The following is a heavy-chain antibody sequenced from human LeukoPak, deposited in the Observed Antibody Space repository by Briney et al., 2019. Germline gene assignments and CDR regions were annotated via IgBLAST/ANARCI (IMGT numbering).Heavy chain of an antibody. CDR1: GFTFSDYN. D-gene: IGHD3-3*01. V-gene: IGHV3-21*01. CDR3: ARDHYDFWSGPRRGYFDY. J-gene: IGHJ4*02. CDR2: ISRSSSYI. Sequence: GGSLRLSCAASGFTFSDYNMNWVRQAPGKGLEWVSSISRSSSYIYYADSVKGRFTISRDNAKNSLYLQMNSLRAEDTAVYYCARDHYDFWSGPRRGYFDYWGQGTLVTVSS.